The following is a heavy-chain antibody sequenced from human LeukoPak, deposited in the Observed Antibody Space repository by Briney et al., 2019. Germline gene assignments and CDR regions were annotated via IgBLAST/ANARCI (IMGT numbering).Heavy chain of an antibody. J-gene: IGHJ2*01. CDR1: GYTLTELS. D-gene: IGHD3-10*01. CDR3: ATRGHLRLYFDL. Sequence: GASVKVSCKVSGYTLTELSMHWVRQAPGKGLEWVGGFDPEDGETIYAQKFQGRVTMTEDTSTDTAYMELSSLRSEDTAVYYCATRGHLRLYFDLWGRGTLVTVSS. CDR2: FDPEDGET. V-gene: IGHV1-24*01.